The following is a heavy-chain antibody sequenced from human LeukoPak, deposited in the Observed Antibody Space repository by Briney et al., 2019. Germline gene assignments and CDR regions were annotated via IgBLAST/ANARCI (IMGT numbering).Heavy chain of an antibody. D-gene: IGHD3-9*01. CDR3: ARGVLQYDILTGYYSYYFDY. J-gene: IGHJ4*02. V-gene: IGHV3-23*01. CDR1: GFTFTNAW. Sequence: GSLRLSCIASGFTFTNAWMSWVRQAPGKGLEWVSAIRGSGGSTYYADSVKGRFTISRDNSKNTLYLQMNSLRAEDTAVYYCARGVLQYDILTGYYSYYFDYWGQGTLVTVSS. CDR2: IRGSGGST.